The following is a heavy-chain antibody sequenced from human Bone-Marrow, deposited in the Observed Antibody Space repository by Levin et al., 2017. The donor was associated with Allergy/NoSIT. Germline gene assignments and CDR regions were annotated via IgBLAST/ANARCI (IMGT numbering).Heavy chain of an antibody. J-gene: IGHJ4*02. CDR2: IYYSGST. CDR3: ARDAAAAGTFGFGY. V-gene: IGHV4-59*01. CDR1: GGSISSYY. Sequence: SETLSLTCTVSGGSISSYYWSWIRQPPGKGLEWIGYIYYSGSTNYNPSLKSRVTISVDTSKNQFSLKLSSVTAADTAVYYCARDAAAAGTFGFGYWGQGTLVTVSS. D-gene: IGHD6-13*01.